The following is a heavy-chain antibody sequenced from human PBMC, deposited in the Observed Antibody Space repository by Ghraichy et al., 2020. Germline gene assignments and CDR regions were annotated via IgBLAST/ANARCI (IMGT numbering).Heavy chain of an antibody. CDR1: GFTFSDHY. CDR3: AREKTIGGYDYVWGSYRDTDAFDI. D-gene: IGHD3-16*02. CDR2: TRNKANSYTT. J-gene: IGHJ3*02. V-gene: IGHV3-72*01. Sequence: GGSLRLSCAASGFTFSDHYMDWVRQAPGKGLEWVGRTRNKANSYTTEYAASMKGRFTISRDDSKNSLYLQMNSLKTEDTAVYYCAREKTIGGYDYVWGSYRDTDAFDIWGQGTMVTVSS.